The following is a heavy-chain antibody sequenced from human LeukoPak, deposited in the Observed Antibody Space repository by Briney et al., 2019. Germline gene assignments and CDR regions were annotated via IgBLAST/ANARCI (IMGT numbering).Heavy chain of an antibody. CDR1: GVSINGFY. D-gene: IGHD3-10*01. CDR2: IYYSGTT. CDR3: AREVLDYSGSGTYYRHFDF. V-gene: IGHV4-59*01. Sequence: SETLSLTCTVSGVSINGFYWSWIRQPPGKGLEWMGYIYYSGTTNYNPSLRSRVTISVDTSKNQSSLKLSSVTAADTAVYYCAREVLDYSGSGTYYRHFDFWGQGTLVTVSS. J-gene: IGHJ4*02.